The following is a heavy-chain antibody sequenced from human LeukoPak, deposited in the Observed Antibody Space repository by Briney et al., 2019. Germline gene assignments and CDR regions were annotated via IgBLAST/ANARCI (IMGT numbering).Heavy chain of an antibody. CDR3: ARVRSSGWSDY. D-gene: IGHD6-19*01. J-gene: IGHJ4*02. CDR1: GYSISSGYY. V-gene: IGHV4-38-2*02. CDR2: IYHSGST. Sequence: SETLSLTCTVSGYSISSGYYWGWIRQPPGKGLEWIGSIYHSGSTYYNPSLKSRVTISVDTSKNQFSLKLSSVTAADTAVYYCARVRSSGWSDYWGQGTLVTVSS.